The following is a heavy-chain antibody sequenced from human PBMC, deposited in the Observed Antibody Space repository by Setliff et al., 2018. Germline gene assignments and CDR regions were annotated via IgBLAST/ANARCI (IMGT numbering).Heavy chain of an antibody. V-gene: IGHV4-4*08. D-gene: IGHD3-10*01. CDR2: IYTSGST. CDR1: GGSISSYY. J-gene: IGHJ4*02. CDR3: AGSQGSGGYYSNSPYYFHY. Sequence: SETLSLTCTVSGGSISSYYWSWIRQPPGKGLGWIGYIYTSGSTNYNPSLKSRVTISVDTSNNHFSLKLISVTSSDTAVDYCAGSQGSGGYYSNSPYYFHYWGQGTLVTASS.